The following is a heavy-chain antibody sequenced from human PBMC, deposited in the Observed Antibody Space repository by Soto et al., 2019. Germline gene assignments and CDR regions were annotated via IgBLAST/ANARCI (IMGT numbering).Heavy chain of an antibody. V-gene: IGHV1-18*01. J-gene: IGHJ4*02. Sequence: GASVKVSCKASGYTFTSYGISWVRQAPGQGLEWMGWISAYNGNTNYAQKLQGRVTMTTDTSTSTAYMELRSLRSDDTAVYYCARDRLTLGYFSGGSCDSYFDYWGQGTLVTVSS. CDR3: ARDRLTLGYFSGGSCDSYFDY. CDR1: GYTFTSYG. CDR2: ISAYNGNT. D-gene: IGHD2-15*01.